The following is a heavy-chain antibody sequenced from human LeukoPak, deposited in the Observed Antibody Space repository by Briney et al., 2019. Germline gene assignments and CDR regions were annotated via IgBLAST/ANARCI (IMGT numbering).Heavy chain of an antibody. J-gene: IGHJ4*02. V-gene: IGHV3-7*01. CDR3: ARDRDPYSSSWYDLDY. D-gene: IGHD6-13*01. CDR1: GFIFSSYW. Sequence: GGSLRLSCAASGFIFSSYWMSWVRQAPGKGLEWVANIKQDGSEKYYVDSVKGRFTISRDNAKNPLYLQMNSLRAEDTAVYYCARDRDPYSSSWYDLDYWGQGTLVTVSS. CDR2: IKQDGSEK.